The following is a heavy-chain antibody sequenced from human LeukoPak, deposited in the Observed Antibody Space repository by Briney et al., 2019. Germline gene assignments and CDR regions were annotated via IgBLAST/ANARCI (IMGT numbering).Heavy chain of an antibody. J-gene: IGHJ4*02. CDR3: ARLQTSTSFYYFDS. CDR1: GGAISSSIHY. V-gene: IGHV4-39*01. CDR2: IYHSGST. D-gene: IGHD2-2*01. Sequence: PSETLSLTCTVSGGAISSSIHYWGWIRQPPGKGLEWIGSIYHSGSTVYNPSLKSRVAISVDTSRNQFSLKLNSVTASDTAVYYCARLQTSTSFYYFDSWGQGTLVTVSS.